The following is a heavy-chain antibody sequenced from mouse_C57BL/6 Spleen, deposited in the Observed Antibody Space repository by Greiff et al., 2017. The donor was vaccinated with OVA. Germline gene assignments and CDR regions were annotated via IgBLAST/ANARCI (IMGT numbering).Heavy chain of an antibody. CDR1: GFSLSTSGMG. V-gene: IGHV8-12*01. D-gene: IGHD2-3*01. Sequence: QVTLKESGPGILQSSQTLSLTCSFSGFSLSTSGMGVSWLRQPSGKGLEWLAHISWDADTRYNPSLKSRLTISKDTSRNQVFLKITSVDTADTATYDCARRTPYEYYAMDYWGQGTSVTVSA. J-gene: IGHJ4*01. CDR3: ARRTPYEYYAMDY. CDR2: ISWDADT.